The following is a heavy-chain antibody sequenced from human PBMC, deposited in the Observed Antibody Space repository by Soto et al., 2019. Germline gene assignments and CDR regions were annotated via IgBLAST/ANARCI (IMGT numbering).Heavy chain of an antibody. CDR3: AGGVLVTTPEYFQH. J-gene: IGHJ1*01. Sequence: QVQLVQSGAEVKKPGSSVKVSCKASGGTFSSYAISWVRQAPGQGLEWMGGIIPIFGTANYAQKFQGRVTXXAXEXXRTADMEPSSLRSEDTAVYDCAGGVLVTTPEYFQHWGQGSMVAVS. D-gene: IGHD3-16*01. CDR2: IIPIFGTA. V-gene: IGHV1-69*12. CDR1: GGTFSSYA.